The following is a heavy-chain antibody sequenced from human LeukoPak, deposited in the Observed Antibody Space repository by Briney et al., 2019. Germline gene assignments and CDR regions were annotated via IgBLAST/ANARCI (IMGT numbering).Heavy chain of an antibody. J-gene: IGHJ4*02. CDR2: TYYRSKWYD. CDR1: GDSVSSNSAA. Sequence: SQTLSLTCAISGDSVSSNSAAWNWIRQSPSRGLEWLGRTYYRSKWYDDYAVSVKSRITINADTSKNQFSLQLNSVTPEDTAVYHCARTAEYDNTWYYFDYWGQGTLVTVSS. CDR3: ARTAEYDNTWYYFDY. D-gene: IGHD3-22*01. V-gene: IGHV6-1*01.